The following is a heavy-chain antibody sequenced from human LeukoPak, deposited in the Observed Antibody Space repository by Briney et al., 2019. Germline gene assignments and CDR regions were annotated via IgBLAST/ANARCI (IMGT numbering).Heavy chain of an antibody. Sequence: TTSETLSLTCTVSGGSISSGSYYWSWIRQPAGKGLEWIGRIYTSGSTNYNPSLKSRVTISVDTSKNQFSLKLSSVTAADTAVYYCASQYGSGSPFHYWGQGTLVTVSS. V-gene: IGHV4-61*02. D-gene: IGHD3-10*01. CDR2: IYTSGST. CDR1: GGSISSGSYY. J-gene: IGHJ4*02. CDR3: ASQYGSGSPFHY.